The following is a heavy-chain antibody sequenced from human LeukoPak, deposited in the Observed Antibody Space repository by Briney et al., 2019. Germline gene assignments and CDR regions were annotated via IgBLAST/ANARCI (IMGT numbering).Heavy chain of an antibody. J-gene: IGHJ4*02. CDR2: ISGSGGST. Sequence: PGGSLRLSCAASGFTFSTYAVSWVRQAPGKGLEWVSGISGSGGSTYYADSVKGRFTISRDNSKNTLYLQINSLRAEDTAVYYCARVLRYYFDYWGQGTLVTVS. D-gene: IGHD3-3*01. V-gene: IGHV3-23*01. CDR1: GFTFSTYA. CDR3: ARVLRYYFDY.